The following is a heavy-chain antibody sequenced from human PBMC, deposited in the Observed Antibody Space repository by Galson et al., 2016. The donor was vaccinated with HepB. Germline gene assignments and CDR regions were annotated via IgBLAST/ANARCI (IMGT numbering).Heavy chain of an antibody. Sequence: SLRLSCAASGFTFSDFSMHWVRQAPGKGLEWMAIISPDEVYKYYAESVKGRFTISRDNSKNTLYLEMTSLRPEDTAVYYCAKDRQRRHGGYAVFAADYWGQGTLVTVSS. CDR1: GFTFSDFS. J-gene: IGHJ4*02. CDR2: ISPDEVYK. D-gene: IGHD5-12*01. CDR3: AKDRQRRHGGYAVFAADY. V-gene: IGHV3-30*18.